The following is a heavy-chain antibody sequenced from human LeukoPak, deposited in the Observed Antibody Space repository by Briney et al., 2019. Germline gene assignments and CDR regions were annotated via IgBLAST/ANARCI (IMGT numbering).Heavy chain of an antibody. D-gene: IGHD1-26*01. CDR2: IYSGGST. J-gene: IGHJ4*02. Sequence: GGSLRLSCAASGFTVSSNYMSWVRQAPGKGLEWVSVIYSGGSTYYADSVKGRFTVSRDNSKNTLYLQMNSLRAEDTAVYYCTAGSYYSPDYWGQGTLVTVSS. V-gene: IGHV3-53*01. CDR1: GFTVSSNY. CDR3: TAGSYYSPDY.